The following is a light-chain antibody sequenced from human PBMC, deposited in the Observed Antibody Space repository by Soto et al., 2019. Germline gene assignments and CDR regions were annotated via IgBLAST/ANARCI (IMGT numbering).Light chain of an antibody. J-gene: IGKJ1*01. CDR1: HSVSRTY. CDR3: QQYGGSPRT. Sequence: EIVLTQSPGTLSLSPGERATLSCRASHSVSRTYLAWYQQKPGQAPRLLMYGASDRATGTPGRFSGSGSGTDFTLTITRLELEDFAVYYCQQYGGSPRTFGQGTKVDNK. V-gene: IGKV3-20*01. CDR2: GAS.